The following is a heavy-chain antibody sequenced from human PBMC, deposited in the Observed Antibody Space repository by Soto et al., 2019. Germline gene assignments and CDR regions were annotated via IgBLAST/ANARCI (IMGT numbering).Heavy chain of an antibody. CDR1: GGSFSGYY. Sequence: SETLSLTCAVYGGSFSGYYWSWIRQPPGKGLEWIGEINHSGSTNYNPSLKSRVTISVDTSKNQFSLKLSSVTAADTAVYYCARGLTLWDMVGVPAARRVHWFDLWGKGNLVTVDS. J-gene: IGHJ5*02. CDR3: ARGLTLWDMVGVPAARRVHWFDL. CDR2: INHSGST. D-gene: IGHD2-2*01. V-gene: IGHV4-34*01.